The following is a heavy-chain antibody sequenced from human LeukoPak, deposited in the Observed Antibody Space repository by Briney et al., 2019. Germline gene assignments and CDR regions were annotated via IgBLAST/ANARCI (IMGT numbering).Heavy chain of an antibody. CDR3: VRRGDASSGWGDRDF. J-gene: IGHJ4*02. V-gene: IGHV3-23*01. CDR1: GFTFNRNA. Sequence: GGSLRLSCAASGFTFNRNAISWVRQAPGKGLEWVSTIGGSGDKTFYADSVKGRFTISRDNSKNMVHLQMNSLTGEDTALYYCVRRGDASSGWGDRDFWGQGALVTVSS. D-gene: IGHD6-19*01. CDR2: IGGSGDKT.